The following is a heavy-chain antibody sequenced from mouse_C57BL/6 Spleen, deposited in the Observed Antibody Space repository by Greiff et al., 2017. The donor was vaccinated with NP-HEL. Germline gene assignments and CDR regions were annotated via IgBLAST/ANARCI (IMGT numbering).Heavy chain of an antibody. CDR2: ISYDGSN. CDR3: ARGGDYDVAPDY. Sequence: EVKLMESGPGLVKPSQSLSLTCSVTGYSITSGYYWNWIRQFPGNKLEWMGYISYDGSNNYNPSLKNRISITRDTSKNQFCLKLNSVTTEDTATYYCARGGDYDVAPDYWGQGTTLTVSS. V-gene: IGHV3-6*01. CDR1: GYSITSGYY. D-gene: IGHD2-4*01. J-gene: IGHJ2*01.